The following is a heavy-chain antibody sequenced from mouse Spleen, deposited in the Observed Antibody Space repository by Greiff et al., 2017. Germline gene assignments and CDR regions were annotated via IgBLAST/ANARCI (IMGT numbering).Heavy chain of an antibody. Sequence: VQLQESGPGLVAPSQSLSITCTVSGFSLTSYGVDWVRQSPGKGLEWLGVIWGGGSTNYNSALKSRLSISKDNSKSQVFLKMNSLQTDDTAMYYCARTPIYYDYSYAMDYWGQGTSVTVSS. D-gene: IGHD2-4*01. CDR2: IWGGGST. V-gene: IGHV2-6*01. CDR3: ARTPIYYDYSYAMDY. CDR1: GFSLTSYG. J-gene: IGHJ4*01.